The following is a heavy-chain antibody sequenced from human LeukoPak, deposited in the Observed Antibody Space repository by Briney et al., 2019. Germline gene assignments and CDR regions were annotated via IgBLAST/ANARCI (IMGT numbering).Heavy chain of an antibody. V-gene: IGHV4-39*01. J-gene: IGHJ4*02. CDR2: IYYSGST. CDR3: AREVAASSWSY. D-gene: IGHD6-13*01. Sequence: TSETLSPTCTVSGGSISSGSYYWGWIRQPPGKGLEWVGSIYYSGSTYYNPSLKSRVTISVDTSKKQFSLKLNSVTAADTAVYYCAREVAASSWSYWGQGTLVTVSS. CDR1: GGSISSGSYY.